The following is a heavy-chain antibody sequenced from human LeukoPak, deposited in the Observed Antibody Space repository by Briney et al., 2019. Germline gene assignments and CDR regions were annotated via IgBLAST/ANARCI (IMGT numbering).Heavy chain of an antibody. J-gene: IGHJ6*03. V-gene: IGHV3-21*01. CDR2: ISSSSSYI. Sequence: PGGSLRLSCAASGFTFSSYSMNWVRQAPGKGLEWVSSISSSSSYIYYADSVKGRFTISRDNAKNSLYLQMNSLRAEDTAVYYCARDHIVVVPAAMRLEYYMDVWGKGTTVTVSS. CDR1: GFTFSSYS. CDR3: ARDHIVVVPAAMRLEYYMDV. D-gene: IGHD2-2*01.